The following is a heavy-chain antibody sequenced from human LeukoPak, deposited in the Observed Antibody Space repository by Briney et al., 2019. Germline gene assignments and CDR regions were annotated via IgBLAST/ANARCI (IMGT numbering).Heavy chain of an antibody. Sequence: GGTLRLSCGASGFTFSSYGMSWVRQAPGKGLEWVSAISGSGGRTYYADSVKGRFTISRDNSKNTLYLQMNSLRAEDTAVYYCAKDGEDGGSGSYFFPIGSAKYYYYMDVGGKGTTVTVSS. V-gene: IGHV3-23*01. CDR1: GFTFSSYG. J-gene: IGHJ6*03. D-gene: IGHD3-10*01. CDR2: ISGSGGRT. CDR3: AKDGEDGGSGSYFFPIGSAKYYYYMDV.